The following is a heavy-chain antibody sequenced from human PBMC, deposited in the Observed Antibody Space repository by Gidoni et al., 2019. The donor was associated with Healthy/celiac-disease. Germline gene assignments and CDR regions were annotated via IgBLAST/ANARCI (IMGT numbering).Heavy chain of an antibody. CDR2: ISGSGGST. J-gene: IGHJ4*02. V-gene: IGHV3-23*01. CDR3: AKDRDYGSGSLDY. Sequence: EVQLLESGGGLVQPGGSLRLSCAASGFTFSSYAMSWVRQAPGKGLEWVAAISGSGGSTYYADSVKGRFTISRDNSKNTLYLQMNSLRAEDTAVYYCAKDRDYGSGSLDYWGQGTLVTVSS. D-gene: IGHD3-10*01. CDR1: GFTFSSYA.